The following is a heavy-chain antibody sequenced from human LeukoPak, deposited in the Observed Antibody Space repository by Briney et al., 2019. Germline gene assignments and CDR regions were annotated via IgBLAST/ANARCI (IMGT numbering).Heavy chain of an antibody. V-gene: IGHV4-34*01. Sequence: SETLSLTCAVYGGSFSGYYWSWIRQPPGKGLEWIGEINHSGSTNYNPSLKSRVTISVDTSKTQFSLKLSSVTAADTAVYYCARAYPYCSSTSCEGTWGQGTLVTVSS. CDR1: GGSFSGYY. D-gene: IGHD2-2*01. CDR3: ARAYPYCSSTSCEGT. CDR2: INHSGST. J-gene: IGHJ5*02.